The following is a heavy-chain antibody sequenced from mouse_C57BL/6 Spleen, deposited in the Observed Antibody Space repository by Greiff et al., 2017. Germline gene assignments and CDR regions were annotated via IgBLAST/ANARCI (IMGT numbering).Heavy chain of an antibody. J-gene: IGHJ3*01. V-gene: IGHV1-18*01. Sequence: EVQLQQSGPELVKPGASVKIPCKASGYTFTDYNMDWVKQSHGKSLEWIGDINPNNGGTIYNQKFKGKATLTVDKSSSTAYMELRSLTSEDTAVYYCANYYGSSYLAYWGQGTLVTVSA. CDR3: ANYYGSSYLAY. CDR1: GYTFTDYN. D-gene: IGHD1-1*01. CDR2: INPNNGGT.